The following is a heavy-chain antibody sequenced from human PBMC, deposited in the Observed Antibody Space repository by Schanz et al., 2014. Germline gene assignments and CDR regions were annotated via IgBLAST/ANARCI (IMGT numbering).Heavy chain of an antibody. CDR2: ISASGGDT. J-gene: IGHJ6*02. V-gene: IGHV3-23*01. D-gene: IGHD3-10*01. CDR3: AKDGPGGSGSYSADGGMDV. Sequence: DVHLLESGGGLVQPGGSLRLSCAASEFTFSTDAMSWVRQAPGKGLEWLSVISASGGDTYYADSVKGRFTISRDNSKSTLYLQMNSLRAGDTAVYYCAKDGPGGSGSYSADGGMDVWGQGTTVTVSS. CDR1: EFTFSTDA.